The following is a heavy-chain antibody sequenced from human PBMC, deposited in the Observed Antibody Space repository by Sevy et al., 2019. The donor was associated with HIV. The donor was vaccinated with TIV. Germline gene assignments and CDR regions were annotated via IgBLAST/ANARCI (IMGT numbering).Heavy chain of an antibody. CDR1: GFTFSKYS. CDR2: LSFGCGEI. Sequence: GGSLRLSCAASGFTFSKYSMSWVRQPPGKGLEWVSTLSFGCGEINYADSVKGQFTISRDNSKSSVYLQMNNLRPEDTAVYYCAREGCTKPHDYWGQGTLVTVS. V-gene: IGHV3-23*01. J-gene: IGHJ4*02. D-gene: IGHD2-8*01. CDR3: AREGCTKPHDY.